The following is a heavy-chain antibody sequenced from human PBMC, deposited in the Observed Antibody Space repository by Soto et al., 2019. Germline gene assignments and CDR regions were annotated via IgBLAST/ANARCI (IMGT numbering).Heavy chain of an antibody. J-gene: IGHJ3*02. Sequence: GGSLRLSCAASGFTFSGSAMHWVRQASGKGLEWVGRIRSKANSYATAYAASVKGRFTISRDNSKNTLYLQMNSLRAEDTAVYYCARVFYRYRSSPHDAFDIWGQGTVVTVS. D-gene: IGHD6-13*01. CDR3: ARVFYRYRSSPHDAFDI. CDR1: GFTFSGSA. CDR2: IRSKANSYAT. V-gene: IGHV3-73*01.